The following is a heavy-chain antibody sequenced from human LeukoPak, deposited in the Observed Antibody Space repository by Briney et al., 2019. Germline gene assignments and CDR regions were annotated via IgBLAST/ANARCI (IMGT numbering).Heavy chain of an antibody. J-gene: IGHJ5*02. CDR2: IRYDGSNK. Sequence: GGSLRLSCAASGFIFSSYGMHWVRQAPGQGLEWVAFIRYDGSNKHYADSVQGRFTISRDNSMNTVYLQMSSLRSEDTAVYYCAKDDINYPFNPWGQGTLVTVSS. CDR1: GFIFSSYG. V-gene: IGHV3-30*02. CDR3: AKDDINYPFNP. D-gene: IGHD2-15*01.